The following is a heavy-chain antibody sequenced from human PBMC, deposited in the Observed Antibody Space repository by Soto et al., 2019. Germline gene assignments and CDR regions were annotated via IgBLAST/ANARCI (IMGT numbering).Heavy chain of an antibody. CDR1: GVTFSNYG. CDR3: AKETRAFAGPNYVDY. J-gene: IGHJ4*02. V-gene: IGHV3-30*18. Sequence: WGSLRLSCAASGVTFSNYGMSWVRQAPGKWLEWAAVISYDGKAQYYGDSVKGRFTISRDNSKSTLYLQMNSPRPEDTAVYFCAKETRAFAGPNYVDYWGQGXLVTVYS. D-gene: IGHD3-3*02. CDR2: ISYDGKAQ.